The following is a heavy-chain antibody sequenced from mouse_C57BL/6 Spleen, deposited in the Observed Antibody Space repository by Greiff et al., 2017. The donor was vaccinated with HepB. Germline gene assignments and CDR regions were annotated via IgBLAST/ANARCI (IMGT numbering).Heavy chain of an antibody. D-gene: IGHD1-1*01. J-gene: IGHJ2*01. V-gene: IGHV5-9*01. Sequence: EVMLVESGGGLVKPGGSLKLSCAASGFTFSSYTMSWVRQTPEKRLEWVATISGGGGNTYYPDSVKGRFTISRDNAKNTLYLQRSSLRSEDTALYYCARHRSYGSNYFDYWGQGTTLTVSS. CDR1: GFTFSSYT. CDR2: ISGGGGNT. CDR3: ARHRSYGSNYFDY.